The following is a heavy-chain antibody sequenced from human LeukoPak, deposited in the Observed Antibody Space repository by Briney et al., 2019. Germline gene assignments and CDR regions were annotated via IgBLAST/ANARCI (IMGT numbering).Heavy chain of an antibody. D-gene: IGHD3-10*01. V-gene: IGHV3-23*01. CDR2: ISGSGGST. CDR1: GSTFSSYA. CDR3: AKARGMVRGAIDY. Sequence: GGSLRLSCAASGSTFSSYAMSWVRQAPGKGLEWVSAISGSGGSTYYADPVKGRFTISRDNSKNTLYLQMNSLRAEDTAVYYCAKARGMVRGAIDYWGQGTLVTVSS. J-gene: IGHJ4*01.